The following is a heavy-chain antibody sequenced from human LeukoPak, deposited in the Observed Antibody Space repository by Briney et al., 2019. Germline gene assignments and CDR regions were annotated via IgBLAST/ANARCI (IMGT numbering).Heavy chain of an antibody. D-gene: IGHD4-17*01. CDR3: ARATVTTTHYFDY. CDR1: GGTFSSYT. CDR2: IIPILGIA. Sequence: SVKVSCKASGGTFSSYTISWVRQAPGQGLEWIGRIIPILGIANYAQKFQGRVTITADKSTSTAYMELSSLRSEDTAVYYCARATVTTTHYFDYWGQGTLVTVSS. V-gene: IGHV1-69*02. J-gene: IGHJ4*02.